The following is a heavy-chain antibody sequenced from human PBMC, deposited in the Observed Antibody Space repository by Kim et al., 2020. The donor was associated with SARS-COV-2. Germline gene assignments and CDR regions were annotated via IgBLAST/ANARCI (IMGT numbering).Heavy chain of an antibody. Sequence: SETLSLTCAVYGGSFSGYYWSWIRQPPGKGLEWIGEINHSGSTNYNPSLKSRVTISLDTSKNQFSLKLSSVTAADTAVYYCARGGSLHYYGSGSYYSGWGQGTTVTVSS. J-gene: IGHJ6*02. CDR2: INHSGST. CDR3: ARGGSLHYYGSGSYYSG. CDR1: GGSFSGYY. V-gene: IGHV4-34*01. D-gene: IGHD3-10*01.